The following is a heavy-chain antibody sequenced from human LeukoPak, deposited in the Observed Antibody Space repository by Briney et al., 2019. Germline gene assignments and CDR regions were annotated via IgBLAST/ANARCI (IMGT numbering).Heavy chain of an antibody. Sequence: PSETLSLTCAVSGGSIDSSSYYWGWIRQPPGKGLEWIGSIFRTGSTYYSASLKSRVTMSVDTSKNQFSLKLSSVTAADTAVYYCARDSDALLWFGELSRNKFDYWGQGTLVTVSS. CDR2: IFRTGST. CDR3: ARDSDALLWFGELSRNKFDY. D-gene: IGHD3-10*01. CDR1: GGSIDSSSYY. J-gene: IGHJ4*02. V-gene: IGHV4-39*07.